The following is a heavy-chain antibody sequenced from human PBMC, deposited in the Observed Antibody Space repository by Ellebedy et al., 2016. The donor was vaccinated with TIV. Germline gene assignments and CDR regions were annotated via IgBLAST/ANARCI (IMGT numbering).Heavy chain of an antibody. CDR3: ARGPEMAHFDY. CDR2: IWYDGSNR. Sequence: GESLKISCAASGFTFSNYGMHWVRQAPGRGLGWVAVIWYDGSNRYYADSVKGRFTISRDNSKDTVFLQMNSLRADDTAVYYCARGPEMAHFDYWGQGTLVTVSS. CDR1: GFTFSNYG. V-gene: IGHV3-33*01. D-gene: IGHD5-24*01. J-gene: IGHJ4*02.